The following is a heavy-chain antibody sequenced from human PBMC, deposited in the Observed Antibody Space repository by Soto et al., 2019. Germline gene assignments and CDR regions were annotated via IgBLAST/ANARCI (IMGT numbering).Heavy chain of an antibody. Sequence: EVQLVESGGGLVKPGGSLRLSCAGSGFTFSNVWMNWVRQAPGKGLEWVGRIKSETDGGTIDYAAPVKGRFTISRDDSNNTLYLQMNSLKTEGSATYYCTPLALKYNRDWYPVSVWGQGTRVTVSS. CDR1: GFTFSNVW. V-gene: IGHV3-15*07. CDR2: IKSETDGGTI. D-gene: IGHD6-19*01. J-gene: IGHJ4*02. CDR3: TPLALKYNRDWYPVSV.